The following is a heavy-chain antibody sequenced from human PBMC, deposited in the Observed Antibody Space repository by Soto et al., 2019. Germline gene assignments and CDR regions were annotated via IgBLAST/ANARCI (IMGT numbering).Heavy chain of an antibody. Sequence: ASVKVSCKASGYTFTSYGISWVRQAPGQGLEGMGWISAYNGNTNYAQKLQGRVNMTTDTSTGKAYMESRSLRSYDTAEYYCARRLHTYYDFCSGVGPHQAFDIWGQGTMVTVSS. J-gene: IGHJ3*02. CDR2: ISAYNGNT. CDR3: ARRLHTYYDFCSGVGPHQAFDI. D-gene: IGHD3-3*01. CDR1: GYTFTSYG. V-gene: IGHV1-18*01.